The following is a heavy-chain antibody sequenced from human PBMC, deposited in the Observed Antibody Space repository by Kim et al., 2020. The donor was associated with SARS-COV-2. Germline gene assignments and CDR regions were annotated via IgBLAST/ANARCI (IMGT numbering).Heavy chain of an antibody. V-gene: IGHV3-23*01. D-gene: IGHD4-17*01. Sequence: GGSLRLSCAASGFTFSSYAMSWVRQAPGKGLEWVSTISRSGDSTYSADSVKGRFTISRDNSKNTLYLQMNSLRAEDTAVYYCTFPIYGDYVPLDYWGQG. CDR3: TFPIYGDYVPLDY. CDR1: GFTFSSYA. J-gene: IGHJ4*02. CDR2: ISRSGDST.